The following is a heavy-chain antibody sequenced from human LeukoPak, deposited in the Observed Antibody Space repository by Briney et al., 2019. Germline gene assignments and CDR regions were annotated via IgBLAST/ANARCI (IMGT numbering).Heavy chain of an antibody. CDR1: GGSISSSSYY. Sequence: PSETLSLTCTVSGGSISSSSYYWGWIRQPPGKGLEWIGSIYYSGSTYYNPSLKSRVTISVDTSKNQFSLKLSSVTAADTAVYYCARERNYYDSSGYYRNAFDIWGQGTMVTVSS. V-gene: IGHV4-39*07. CDR2: IYYSGST. CDR3: ARERNYYDSSGYYRNAFDI. J-gene: IGHJ3*02. D-gene: IGHD3-22*01.